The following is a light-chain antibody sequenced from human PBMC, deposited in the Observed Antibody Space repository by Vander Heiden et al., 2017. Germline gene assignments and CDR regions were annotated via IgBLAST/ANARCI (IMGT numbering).Light chain of an antibody. V-gene: IGKV2-28*01. CDR2: LGS. CDR3: MQALPTPQLT. CDR1: QSLLHSNGYNY. J-gene: IGKJ4*01. Sequence: DIVMTQSPLSLPVTPGEPASISCRSSQSLLHSNGYNYLDWYLQKPGQSPQLLIYLGSNRASGVPDRFSGSGSGTDFTLKISRVEAEDVGVYYCMQALPTPQLTFGGGTKVEIK.